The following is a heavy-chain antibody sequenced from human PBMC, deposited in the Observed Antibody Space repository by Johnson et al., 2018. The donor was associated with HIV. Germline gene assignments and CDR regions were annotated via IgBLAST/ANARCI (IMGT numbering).Heavy chain of an antibody. Sequence: QVQLVESGGGVVQPGRSPRLSCAASGFTFSRYGIHWVRQAPGKGLEWVAVISYDGSNKTYADSVKGRFTISRDNSKNTLYLQMNSLRAEDTAVYYCARGGVGDVFDIWGQGTMVTVSS. CDR3: ARGGVGDVFDI. V-gene: IGHV3-30*03. D-gene: IGHD1-26*01. CDR1: GFTFSRYG. CDR2: ISYDGSNK. J-gene: IGHJ3*02.